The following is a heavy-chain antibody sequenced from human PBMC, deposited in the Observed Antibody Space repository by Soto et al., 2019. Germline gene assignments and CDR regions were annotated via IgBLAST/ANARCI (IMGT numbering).Heavy chain of an antibody. CDR1: GGTFSSYA. D-gene: IGHD4-17*01. J-gene: IGHJ4*02. CDR2: IIPIFGTA. Sequence: SVKVSCKASGGTFSSYAISWVRQAPGQGLEWVGGIIPIFGTANYAQKFQGRVTITADESTSTAYMELSSLRSEDTAVYYCARDRYADYGDPFRIDYWGQGTLVTVSS. V-gene: IGHV1-69*13. CDR3: ARDRYADYGDPFRIDY.